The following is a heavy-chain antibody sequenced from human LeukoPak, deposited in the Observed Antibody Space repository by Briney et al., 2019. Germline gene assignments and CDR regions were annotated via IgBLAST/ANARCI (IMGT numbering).Heavy chain of an antibody. V-gene: IGHV4-61*02. J-gene: IGHJ5*02. CDR3: ARDVVYYYGSGSYNWFDP. Sequence: PSQTLSLTCTVSGGSISSGSDYWSWIRQPAGKGLEWIGRIYTSGSTNYNPSLKSRVTISVDTSKNQFSLKLSSVTAADTAVYYCARDVVYYYGSGSYNWFDPWGQGTLVTVSS. CDR1: GGSISSGSDY. D-gene: IGHD3-10*01. CDR2: IYTSGST.